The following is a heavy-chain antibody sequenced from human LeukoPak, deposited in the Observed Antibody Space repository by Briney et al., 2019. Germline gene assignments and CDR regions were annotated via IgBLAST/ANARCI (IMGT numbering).Heavy chain of an antibody. CDR1: GGSISSYY. J-gene: IGHJ5*02. V-gene: IGHV4-59*01. CDR2: IYYSGST. Sequence: PSETLYLTCTVSGGSISSYYWSWIRQPPGKGLEWIGYIYYSGSTNYNPSLKSRVTISVDTSKNQFSLKLSSVTAADTAVYYCARLNPPRWFDPWGQGTLVTVSS. CDR3: ARLNPPRWFDP.